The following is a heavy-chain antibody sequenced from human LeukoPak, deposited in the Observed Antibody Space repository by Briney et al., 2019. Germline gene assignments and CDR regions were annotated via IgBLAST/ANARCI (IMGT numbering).Heavy chain of an antibody. CDR1: GFTFRSYV. V-gene: IGHV3-23*01. Sequence: GGSLRLSCAASGFTFRSYVMSWVRQAPGKELEWVSTISGSSVTTYYADSVKGRFTISRDNSKNTLYLQMNSLRAEDTAVYYCAKLDYYGNYWGQGTLVTVSS. D-gene: IGHD3-10*01. CDR2: ISGSSVTT. CDR3: AKLDYYGNY. J-gene: IGHJ4*02.